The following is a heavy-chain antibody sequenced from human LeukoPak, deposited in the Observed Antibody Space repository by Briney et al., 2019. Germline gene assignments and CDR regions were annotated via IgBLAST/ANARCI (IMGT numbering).Heavy chain of an antibody. CDR1: GGSISSSSYY. V-gene: IGHV4-39*07. Sequence: PSETLSLTCTVPGGSISSSSYYWGWIRQPPGKGLEWIGSIYYSGSTYYNPSLKSRVTISVDTSKNQFSLKLSSVTAADTAVYYCARESRRVVVSNYYMDVWGKGTTVTVSS. CDR2: IYYSGST. D-gene: IGHD3-22*01. CDR3: ARESRRVVVSNYYMDV. J-gene: IGHJ6*03.